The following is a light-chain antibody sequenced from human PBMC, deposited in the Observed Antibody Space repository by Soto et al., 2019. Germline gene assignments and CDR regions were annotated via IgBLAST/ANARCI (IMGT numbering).Light chain of an antibody. J-gene: IGKJ3*01. CDR2: AAS. CDR1: QSVRSL. CDR3: HQRSYWPPS. Sequence: EIVLTQSPGTLSLSPGERAALSCRASQSVRSLLAWYQQKPGQAPRLLIYAASNRATGIPARFSGSGSGTDFTLTISSLEPEDFAVYYCHQRSYWPPSFGPGTTVEIK. V-gene: IGKV3-11*01.